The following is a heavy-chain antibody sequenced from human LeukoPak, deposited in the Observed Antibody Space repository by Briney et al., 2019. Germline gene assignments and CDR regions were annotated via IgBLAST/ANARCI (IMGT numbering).Heavy chain of an antibody. V-gene: IGHV3-33*01. D-gene: IGHD3-16*01. Sequence: GGSLRLSCAASGFNFSSYGMHWVRQAPGKGLEWVAVILNDGSQEKYADSVKGRFTISRDNSKNTLFLQMNSLRAEDTAVYYCARDDALGDNALDIWGQGTMVTVSS. CDR1: GFNFSSYG. J-gene: IGHJ3*02. CDR3: ARDDALGDNALDI. CDR2: ILNDGSQE.